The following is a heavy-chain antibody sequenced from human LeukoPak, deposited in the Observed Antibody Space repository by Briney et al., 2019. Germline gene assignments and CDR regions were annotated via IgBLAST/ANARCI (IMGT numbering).Heavy chain of an antibody. J-gene: IGHJ4*02. Sequence: PGGSLRLSCAASGFTFSSYAMSWVRQAPGKGLEWVSAISGSGGSTYYADSVKGRFTISRDNSKNTLYLQMNSLRAEDTAVYYCAKGPSGITMVRGSPLDYWGQGTLVTVSS. CDR3: AKGPSGITMVRGSPLDY. D-gene: IGHD3-10*01. CDR1: GFTFSSYA. V-gene: IGHV3-23*01. CDR2: ISGSGGST.